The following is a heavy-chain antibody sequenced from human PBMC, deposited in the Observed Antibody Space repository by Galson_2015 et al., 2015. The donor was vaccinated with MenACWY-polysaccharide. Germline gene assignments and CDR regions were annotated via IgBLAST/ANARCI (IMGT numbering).Heavy chain of an antibody. J-gene: IGHJ4*02. CDR3: TRGVYYDSSGYYYELNY. CDR1: GFRFNDYG. D-gene: IGHD3-22*01. V-gene: IGHV3-33*01. CDR2: IWSDGKKI. Sequence: SLRLSCAASGFRFNDYGMHWVRQAPGKGLEWVAVIWSDGKKIYYADSVKGRFTISRDDSHDTLYLQMSSLRAEDTAVYFCTRGVYYDSSGYYYELNYWGQGTLVTVSS.